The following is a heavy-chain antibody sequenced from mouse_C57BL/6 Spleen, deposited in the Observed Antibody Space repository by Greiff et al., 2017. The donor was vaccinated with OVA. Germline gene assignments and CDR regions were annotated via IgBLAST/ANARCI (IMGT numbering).Heavy chain of an antibody. CDR2: ISSGGDYI. V-gene: IGHV5-9-1*02. CDR1: GFTFSSYA. D-gene: IGHD1-1*01. J-gene: IGHJ4*01. CDR3: TRGKYYYGSSYDAMDY. Sequence: EVKLMESGEGLVKPGGSLKLSCAASGFTFSSYAMSWVRQTPEKRLEWVAYISSGGDYIYYADTVKGRFTISRDNARNTLYLQMSSLKSEDTAMYYCTRGKYYYGSSYDAMDYWGQGTSVTVSS.